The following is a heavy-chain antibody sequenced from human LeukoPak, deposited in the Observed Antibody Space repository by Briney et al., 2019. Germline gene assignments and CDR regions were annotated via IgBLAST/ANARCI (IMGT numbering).Heavy chain of an antibody. J-gene: IGHJ6*02. V-gene: IGHV4-39*01. CDR2: IYYSGST. CDR3: ARGLNVLLWFGETVGMDV. Sequence: SETLSLTCTVSGGSISSSSYYWGWIRQPPGKGLEWIGSIYYSGSTYYNPSLKSRVTISVDTSKNQFSLKLSSVTAADTAVYYCARGLNVLLWFGETVGMDVWGQGTTVTVSS. CDR1: GGSISSSSYY. D-gene: IGHD3-10*01.